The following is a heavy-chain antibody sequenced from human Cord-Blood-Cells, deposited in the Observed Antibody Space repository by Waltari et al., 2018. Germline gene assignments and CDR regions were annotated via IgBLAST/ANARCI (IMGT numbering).Heavy chain of an antibody. CDR1: GGTFSSYA. CDR3: ASTYSSSPFDY. D-gene: IGHD6-13*01. CDR2: IIPILSTA. V-gene: IGHV1-69*01. J-gene: IGHJ4*02. Sequence: QVQLVQSGAEVKKPGSSVKVSCKASGGTFSSYAISWVRQAPGQGLEWMGGIIPILSTANYAQKCQGRVTITAHESTSTAYMELSSRRSEDTAVYYCASTYSSSPFDYWGQGTLVTVSS.